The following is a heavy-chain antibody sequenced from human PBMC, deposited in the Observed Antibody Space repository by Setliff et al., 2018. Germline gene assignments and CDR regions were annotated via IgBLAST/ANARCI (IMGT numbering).Heavy chain of an antibody. CDR1: GASISSGSHY. D-gene: IGHD3-10*01. CDR3: SRHRTNNYGSGRPFDY. V-gene: IGHV4-61*09. CDR2: VYSTGST. Sequence: SETLSLTCNVSGASISSGSHYWSWIRQSAGEKPTWIGHVYSTGSTNYNPSFESRVSISVDKSNNQFSLKMTSVTAADTAMYYCSRHRTNNYGSGRPFDYWGQGTQVTVSS. J-gene: IGHJ4*02.